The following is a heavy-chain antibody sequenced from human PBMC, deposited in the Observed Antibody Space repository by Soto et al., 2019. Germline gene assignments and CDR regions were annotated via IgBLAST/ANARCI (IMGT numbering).Heavy chain of an antibody. D-gene: IGHD5-18*01. CDR2: IYYSGIT. J-gene: IGHJ3*02. CDR3: ARGSRRETAMVLDAFDI. V-gene: IGHV4-31*03. CDR1: GGSISSGGYY. Sequence: SETLSLTCTVSGGSISSGGYYWSWIRQHPGKGLEWIGYIYYSGITYYNPSLQSRVTISVDTSKKQFSLKLSSVTAADTAVHYCARGSRRETAMVLDAFDIWGQGTMVTVSS.